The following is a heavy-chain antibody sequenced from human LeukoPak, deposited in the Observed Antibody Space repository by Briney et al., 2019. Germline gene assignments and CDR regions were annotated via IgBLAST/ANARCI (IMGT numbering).Heavy chain of an antibody. CDR1: GFTFSSYS. CDR2: ISSSGSTI. J-gene: IGHJ4*02. D-gene: IGHD3-10*01. V-gene: IGHV3-48*04. Sequence: GGSLRLSCAASGFTFSSYSMNWVRQTPGKGLEWVSYISSSGSTIYYADSVKGRFTISRDNAKNSLYLQMNSLRAEDTAVYYCARDYYYGSGSYYFYWGQGTLVTVSS. CDR3: ARDYYYGSGSYYFY.